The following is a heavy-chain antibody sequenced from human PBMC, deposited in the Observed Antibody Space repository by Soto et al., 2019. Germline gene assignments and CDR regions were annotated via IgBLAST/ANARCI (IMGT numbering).Heavy chain of an antibody. J-gene: IGHJ4*02. CDR2: INSGGASI. V-gene: IGHV3-48*03. Sequence: EVQLVESGGGLVQPGGSLRLSCAASGFTFSNYEMSWVRQAPGKGLGWVSYINSGGASIKYADSVKGRFTISRDNAWSSRYLQMNSLRDEDTAVYDCARENYGDAFDFWGQGTLVTVSS. CDR1: GFTFSNYE. D-gene: IGHD4-17*01. CDR3: ARENYGDAFDF.